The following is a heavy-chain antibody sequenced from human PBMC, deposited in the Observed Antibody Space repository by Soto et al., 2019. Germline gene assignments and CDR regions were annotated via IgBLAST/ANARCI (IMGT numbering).Heavy chain of an antibody. Sequence: QVQLVQSGAEVKKPGSSVKVSCKASGGTFSSYTISWARQAPGQGLEWMGRIIPILGIANYAQKFQGRVTITADKSTSTAYMELSSLRSEDTAVYYCASDFPDIVVVPAGIGEPGWFEPWGRGTLVTVSS. V-gene: IGHV1-69*02. CDR1: GGTFSSYT. J-gene: IGHJ5*02. CDR3: ASDFPDIVVVPAGIGEPGWFEP. D-gene: IGHD2-2*01. CDR2: IIPILGIA.